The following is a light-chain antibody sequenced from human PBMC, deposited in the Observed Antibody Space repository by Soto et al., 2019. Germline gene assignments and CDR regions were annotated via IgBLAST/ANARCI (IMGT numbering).Light chain of an antibody. V-gene: IGKV3-15*01. CDR2: GAS. Sequence: MTQSPSSLSASPGERATLSCRASQSVSSKLAWYQQKPGQAPRLLIHGASTRATGIPARFSGSGSGTDFTLTISSLEPEDFALYYCQQRNTWPPITFGQGTRLEI. J-gene: IGKJ5*01. CDR3: QQRNTWPPIT. CDR1: QSVSSK.